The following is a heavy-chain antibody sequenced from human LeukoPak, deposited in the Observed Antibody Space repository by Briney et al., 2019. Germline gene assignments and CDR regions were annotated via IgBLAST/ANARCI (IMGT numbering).Heavy chain of an antibody. CDR2: IYGDGRT. Sequence: GGSLRLSCEGSAFIFSGHWMNWVRQTPGNGLERVSVIYGDGRTSHSASVRGRFTISRDNSKNIVSLQMNNLRAEDTAVYYCARGRGLGVVSPYFDYWGQGTLVTVSS. CDR1: AFIFSGHW. J-gene: IGHJ4*02. D-gene: IGHD3-3*01. V-gene: IGHV3-53*01. CDR3: ARGRGLGVVSPYFDY.